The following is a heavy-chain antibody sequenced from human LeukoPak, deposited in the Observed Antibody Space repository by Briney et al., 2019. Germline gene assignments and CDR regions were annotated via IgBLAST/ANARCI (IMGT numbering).Heavy chain of an antibody. CDR3: ARLAGGYCSSTSCHDFDY. J-gene: IGHJ4*02. CDR1: GYSISSGYY. V-gene: IGHV4-38-2*01. D-gene: IGHD2-2*01. CDR2: IYHSGST. Sequence: KASETLSLXCAVSGYSISSGYYWGWIRQPPGKGLEWIGNIYHSGSTFYNPSLNSRVTISVDTSKNHFSLKLTSVTAADTAVYYCARLAGGYCSSTSCHDFDYWGQGTLVTVSS.